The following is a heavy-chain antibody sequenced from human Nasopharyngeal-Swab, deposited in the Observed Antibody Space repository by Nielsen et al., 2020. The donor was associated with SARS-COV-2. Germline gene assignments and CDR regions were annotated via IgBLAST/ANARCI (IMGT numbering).Heavy chain of an antibody. Sequence: GSLRLSCAVYGGSFSGYYWNWIRQPPGRGLEWIGEINHSGSTNYNPSLKSRVTISIDTSKNQFSLKLSSVTAADTAVYYCARTGSDCSSTSCYFDLWGQGTLVTVSS. D-gene: IGHD2-2*01. CDR2: INHSGST. CDR3: ARTGSDCSSTSCYFDL. J-gene: IGHJ4*02. V-gene: IGHV4-34*01. CDR1: GGSFSGYY.